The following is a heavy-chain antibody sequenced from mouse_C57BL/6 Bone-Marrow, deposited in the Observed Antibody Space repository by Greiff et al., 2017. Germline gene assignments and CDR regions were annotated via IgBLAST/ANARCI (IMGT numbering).Heavy chain of an antibody. J-gene: IGHJ1*03. CDR3: ARQLPYWYFDV. V-gene: IGHV1-4*01. Sequence: QVQLQQSGAELARPGASVKMSCKASGYTFTSYTMHWVKQRPGQGLEWIGYINPSSGYTKYNQKFKDKATLTAAKSSSTAYMQLSSLTSEDSAVYYCARQLPYWYFDVWGTGTTVTVSS. CDR1: GYTFTSYT. D-gene: IGHD1-1*01. CDR2: INPSSGYT.